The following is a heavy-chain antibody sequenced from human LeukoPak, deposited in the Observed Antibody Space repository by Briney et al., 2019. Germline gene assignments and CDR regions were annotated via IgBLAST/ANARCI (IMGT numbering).Heavy chain of an antibody. D-gene: IGHD3-22*01. V-gene: IGHV3-48*03. Sequence: GGSLRLSCAASGFTFSSFEINWVRQAPGEGLEWVSYISTSGSTTYYADSVRGRFTISRDDAKNSVYLQMHSLRAEDTAVYYSAREDDSSGYYYGRFDQWGQGALVTVSS. CDR3: AREDDSSGYYYGRFDQ. J-gene: IGHJ4*02. CDR2: ISTSGSTT. CDR1: GFTFSSFE.